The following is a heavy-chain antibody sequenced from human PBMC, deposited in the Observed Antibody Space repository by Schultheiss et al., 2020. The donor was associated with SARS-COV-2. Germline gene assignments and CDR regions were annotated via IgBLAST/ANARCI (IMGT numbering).Heavy chain of an antibody. D-gene: IGHD4-23*01. Sequence: SETLSLTCTVYGGSFSGYYWSWIRQPPGKGLEWIGEINHSGSTNYNPSLKSRVTISVDTSKNQFSLKLSSVTAADTAVYYCARGGSTVVTPHYFDYWGQGTLVTVSS. CDR3: ARGGSTVVTPHYFDY. CDR1: GGSFSGYY. J-gene: IGHJ4*02. V-gene: IGHV4-34*01. CDR2: INHSGST.